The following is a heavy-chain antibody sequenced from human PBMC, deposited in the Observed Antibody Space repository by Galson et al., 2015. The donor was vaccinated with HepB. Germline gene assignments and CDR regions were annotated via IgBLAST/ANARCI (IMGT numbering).Heavy chain of an antibody. J-gene: IGHJ5*02. CDR3: AKPNYYGSGSYNWFDP. CDR1: GFTFSSYA. Sequence: SLRLSCAASGFTFSSYAMSWVRQAPGKGLEWVSAISGSGGSTYYADSVKGRFTISRDNSKNTLYLQMNSLRAEDTAVYYCAKPNYYGSGSYNWFDPWGQGTLVTVSS. V-gene: IGHV3-23*01. CDR2: ISGSGGST. D-gene: IGHD3-10*01.